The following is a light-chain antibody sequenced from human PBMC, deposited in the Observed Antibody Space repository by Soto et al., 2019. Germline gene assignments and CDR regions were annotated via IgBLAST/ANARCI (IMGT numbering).Light chain of an antibody. CDR3: HHCGGSQP. CDR1: QSISSSS. CDR2: GAS. V-gene: IGKV3-20*01. Sequence: EIVLTQSPGTLSLSPGERATLSCRASQSISSSSLVWYQQKPGQAPRLLIYGASSRATGIPDRFSGSGSGTDLTLTISSLEPEDFAVYFCHHCGGSQPFGQGTKVETK. J-gene: IGKJ1*01.